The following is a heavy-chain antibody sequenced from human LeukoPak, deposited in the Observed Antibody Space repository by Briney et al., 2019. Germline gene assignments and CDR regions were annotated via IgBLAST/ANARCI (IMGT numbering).Heavy chain of an antibody. V-gene: IGHV4-34*01. D-gene: IGHD5-18*01. CDR2: INHSGST. Sequence: SETLSLTCAVYGGSFSGYYWSWIRQPPGKGLEWIGEINHSGSTNYNPSLKSRVTISVDTSKNQFSLKLSSVTAADTAVYYCASRRGYSYGYIDYGMDVWAKGPRSPSP. CDR3: ASRRGYSYGYIDYGMDV. J-gene: IGHJ6*02. CDR1: GGSFSGYY.